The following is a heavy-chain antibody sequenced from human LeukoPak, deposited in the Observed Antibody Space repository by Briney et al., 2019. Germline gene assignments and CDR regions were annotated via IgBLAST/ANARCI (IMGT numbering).Heavy chain of an antibody. CDR3: TRLSSSSSEDFDY. Sequence: GGSLKLSCAASGFTFSGSAMHWVRQASGKGLEWVGRIRSKANSYATAYAASVKGRFTISRDDSKNTAYLQMNSLKTEDTAVYYCTRLSSSSSEDFDYWGQGTLVTVSS. D-gene: IGHD6-6*01. CDR1: GFTFSGSA. J-gene: IGHJ4*02. CDR2: IRSKANSYAT. V-gene: IGHV3-73*01.